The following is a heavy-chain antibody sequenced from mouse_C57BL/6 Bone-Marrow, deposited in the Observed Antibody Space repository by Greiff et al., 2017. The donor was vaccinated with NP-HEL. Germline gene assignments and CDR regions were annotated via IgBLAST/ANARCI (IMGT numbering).Heavy chain of an antibody. CDR2: IHPNSGST. J-gene: IGHJ1*03. CDR1: GYTFTSYW. Sequence: VQLQQPGAELVKPGASVKLSCKASGYTFTSYWMHWVKQRPGQGLEWIGMIHPNSGSTNYNEKFKSKATLTVDKSSRTAYMQLSSLTSEDSAVYYCARHGSSCYWYFDVWGTGTTVTVSS. D-gene: IGHD1-1*01. V-gene: IGHV1-64*01. CDR3: ARHGSSCYWYFDV.